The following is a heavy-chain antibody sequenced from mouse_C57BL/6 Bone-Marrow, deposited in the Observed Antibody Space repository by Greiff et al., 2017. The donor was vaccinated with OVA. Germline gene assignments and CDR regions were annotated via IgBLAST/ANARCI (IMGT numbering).Heavy chain of an antibody. V-gene: IGHV5-9*01. CDR3: AISYYSNTGYFDY. Sequence: EVKLMESGGGLVKPGGSLKLSCAASGFTFSSYTMSWVRQTPEKRLEWVATISGGGGNTYYPDSVKGRFTISRDNAKNTLYLQMSSLRSEDTALYYCAISYYSNTGYFDYWGQGTTLTVSS. J-gene: IGHJ2*01. CDR2: ISGGGGNT. D-gene: IGHD2-5*01. CDR1: GFTFSSYT.